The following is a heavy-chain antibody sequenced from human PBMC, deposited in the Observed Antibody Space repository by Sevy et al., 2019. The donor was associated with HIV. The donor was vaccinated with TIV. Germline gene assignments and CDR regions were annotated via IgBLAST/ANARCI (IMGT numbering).Heavy chain of an antibody. CDR1: GFTFNTYS. D-gene: IGHD2-15*01. CDR3: ARRGILVDRDARTTPFHF. J-gene: IGHJ4*02. Sequence: GGSLRLSCSVSGFTFNTYSFHWVRQAPGMGLEWVSVISSDGVNKYYADSVRGRFTISRDNSKSTLYLQMNNLRAGDTGVYYCARRGILVDRDARTTPFHFWGQGTLVTFSS. CDR2: ISSDGVNK. V-gene: IGHV3-30*14.